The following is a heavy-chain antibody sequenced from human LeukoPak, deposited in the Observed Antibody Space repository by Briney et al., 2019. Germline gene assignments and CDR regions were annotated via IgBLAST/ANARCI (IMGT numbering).Heavy chain of an antibody. D-gene: IGHD6-19*01. CDR3: TRGRAGYHFDY. Sequence: GGSLRLSCAASGFNSNDYWMHWVRQAPGKGLVWVSRIDSVGSSSVCADSVKGRFTISRDNAKSTLYLHLSSLRADDTAMYYCTRGRAGYHFDYWGQGTLVTVSS. J-gene: IGHJ4*02. CDR2: IDSVGSSS. CDR1: GFNSNDYW. V-gene: IGHV3-74*01.